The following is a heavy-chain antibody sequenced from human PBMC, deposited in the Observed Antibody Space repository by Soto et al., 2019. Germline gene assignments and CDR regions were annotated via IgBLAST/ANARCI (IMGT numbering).Heavy chain of an antibody. V-gene: IGHV3-13*01. J-gene: IGHJ6*03. D-gene: IGHD1-1*01. Sequence: GGSLRLSCAASGFTFSSYDMHGVRQATGKGLEWVSAIGTAGDTYYPGSVKGRFTISRENAKNSLYLQMNSLRAGDTAVYYCARGLDEYYYYYMDVWGKGTTVPVSS. CDR3: ARGLDEYYYYYMDV. CDR1: GFTFSSYD. CDR2: IGTAGDT.